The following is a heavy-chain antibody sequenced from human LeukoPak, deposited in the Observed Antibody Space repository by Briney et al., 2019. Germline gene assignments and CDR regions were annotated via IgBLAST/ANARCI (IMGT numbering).Heavy chain of an antibody. Sequence: GGSLRVSCAASGFTLSSYWMHWVRQAPGKGLVWVSRINSDGSSTSYADSVKGRFTISRDNAKNTLYLQMNSLRAEDTAVYYCARGGSYGDYGRGLFDYWGQGTLVTVSS. CDR3: ARGGSYGDYGRGLFDY. CDR2: INSDGSST. D-gene: IGHD4-17*01. V-gene: IGHV3-74*01. J-gene: IGHJ4*02. CDR1: GFTLSSYW.